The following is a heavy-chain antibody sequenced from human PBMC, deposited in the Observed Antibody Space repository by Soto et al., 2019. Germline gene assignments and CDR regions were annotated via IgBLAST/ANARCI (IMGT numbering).Heavy chain of an antibody. Sequence: GGSLRLSCAASGFTFSSYWMSWVRQAPGKGLEWVANIKQDGSEKYYVDSVKGRFTISRDNAKNSLYLQMNSLRAEDTAVYYCARAPPIVVVTAIREVYFDLWGRGTLVTVSS. CDR3: ARAPPIVVVTAIREVYFDL. CDR1: GFTFSSYW. J-gene: IGHJ2*01. CDR2: IKQDGSEK. D-gene: IGHD2-21*02. V-gene: IGHV3-7*03.